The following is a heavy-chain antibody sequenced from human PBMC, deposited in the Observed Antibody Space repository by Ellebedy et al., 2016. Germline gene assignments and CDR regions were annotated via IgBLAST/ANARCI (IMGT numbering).Heavy chain of an antibody. Sequence: SVKVSXKASGGTFSSYAISWVRQAPGQGLEWMGGIIPIFGTANYAQKFQGRVTITADKSTSTAYMELSSLRSEDTAVYYCASASTVTNYYYYYGMDVWGQGTTVTVSS. CDR2: IIPIFGTA. D-gene: IGHD4-17*01. V-gene: IGHV1-69*06. CDR1: GGTFSSYA. J-gene: IGHJ6*02. CDR3: ASASTVTNYYYYYGMDV.